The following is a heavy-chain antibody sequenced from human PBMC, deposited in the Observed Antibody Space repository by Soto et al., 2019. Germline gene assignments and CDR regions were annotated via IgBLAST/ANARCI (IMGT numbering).Heavy chain of an antibody. CDR2: IYYSGNT. D-gene: IGHD2-21*01. J-gene: IGHJ3*02. Sequence: QVQLQESGPGLVKPSQTLSLTCTVSGGSISSGGYYWSWIRQHPGKGLEWIGYIYYSGNTYYNPSLKSRVTIAVDPSNNQSSLKLSSVTAAETAVYYCARGVVVIGMGAFDIWGQETMVTVSS. V-gene: IGHV4-31*03. CDR1: GGSISSGGYY. CDR3: ARGVVVIGMGAFDI.